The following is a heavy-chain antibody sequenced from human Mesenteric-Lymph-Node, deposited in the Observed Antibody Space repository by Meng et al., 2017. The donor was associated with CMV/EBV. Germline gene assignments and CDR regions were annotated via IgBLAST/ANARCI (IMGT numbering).Heavy chain of an antibody. D-gene: IGHD3-16*02. J-gene: IGHJ5*02. CDR2: IYYSGST. Sequence: SETLSLTCGVSGGSISGSKYFWGWIRQPPGKGLEWIGNIYYSGSTYYNPSLKSRVAISVDTSKNQFSLKLTSVTAADTAVYYCARGRRGYRHYNWFDPWGQGTLVTVSS. CDR1: GGSISGSKYF. V-gene: IGHV4-39*07. CDR3: ARGRRGYRHYNWFDP.